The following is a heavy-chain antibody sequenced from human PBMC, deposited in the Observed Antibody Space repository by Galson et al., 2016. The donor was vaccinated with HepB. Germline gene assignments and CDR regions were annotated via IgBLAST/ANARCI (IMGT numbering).Heavy chain of an antibody. Sequence: SLRLSCAASGFTFSGSAMHWVRQTPGKGLEWVAAVSFDGIHAYYGDSVKGRVTISRDNSNNTLYLQMNSLRSEDTAVYYCARAGGCWNGMDVWGQGTTVIVSS. CDR3: ARAGGCWNGMDV. D-gene: IGHD3-10*02. CDR2: VSFDGIHA. J-gene: IGHJ6*02. CDR1: GFTFSGSA. V-gene: IGHV3-30*04.